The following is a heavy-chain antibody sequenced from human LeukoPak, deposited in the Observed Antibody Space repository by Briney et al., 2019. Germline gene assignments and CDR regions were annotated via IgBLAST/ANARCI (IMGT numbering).Heavy chain of an antibody. D-gene: IGHD6-6*01. CDR1: RGSITSYF. CDR2: IYYIGAT. Sequence: SETLSLTPTLSRGSITSYFWTWIRQPPPKGRGLGWIGYIYYIGATNSNPSFKSGVTISIATPRTQVSLKLSSVTAADTAVYYCASLWDSRSSLAYSGQATLVTASS. V-gene: IGHV4-59*08. CDR3: ASLWDSRSSLAY. J-gene: IGHJ4*02.